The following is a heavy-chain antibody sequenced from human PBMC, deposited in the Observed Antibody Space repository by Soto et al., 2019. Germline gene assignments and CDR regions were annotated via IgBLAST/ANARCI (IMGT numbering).Heavy chain of an antibody. CDR3: ARAPPLKYTYGLRGAFDL. CDR1: GGSISSGDYY. V-gene: IGHV4-30-4*01. J-gene: IGHJ3*01. Sequence: QVQLQESGPGLVKPSQTLSLTCTVSGGSISSGDYYWSWIRQPPGKGLEWIGYIYYSGSTYYNPSLKSRVTISVDTSKNQFSLKLSSVTAADTAVYYCARAPPLKYTYGLRGAFDLWGQGTMVTVSS. CDR2: IYYSGST. D-gene: IGHD5-18*01.